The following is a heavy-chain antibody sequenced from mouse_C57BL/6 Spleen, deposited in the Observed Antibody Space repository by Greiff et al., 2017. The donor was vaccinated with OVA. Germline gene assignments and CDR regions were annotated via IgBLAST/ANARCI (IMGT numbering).Heavy chain of an antibody. CDR2: IYPGDGDT. D-gene: IGHD1-1*01. V-gene: IGHV1-80*01. Sequence: QVQLQQSGAELVKPGASVKISCKASGYAFSSYWMNWVKQRPGQGLEWIGQIYPGDGDTNYNGKFKGKATLTADKSSSTAYMQLSSLTSEDSAVYFCARSLDYGSSPFAYWGQGTLVTVSA. J-gene: IGHJ3*01. CDR3: ARSLDYGSSPFAY. CDR1: GYAFSSYW.